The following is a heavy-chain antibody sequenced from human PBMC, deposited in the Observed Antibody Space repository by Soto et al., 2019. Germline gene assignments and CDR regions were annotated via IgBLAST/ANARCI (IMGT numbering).Heavy chain of an antibody. J-gene: IGHJ3*02. V-gene: IGHV1-58*01. CDR2: IVVGSGNT. Sequence: SVKVSCKASGFTFTSSAVQWVRQARGQRLEWIGWIVVGSGNTNYAQKFQERVTITRDMSTSTAYMELSSLRSEDTAVYYCAAVYYDSSGYYLLLAFDTWGQGTIVTV. D-gene: IGHD3-22*01. CDR3: AAVYYDSSGYYLLLAFDT. CDR1: GFTFTSSA.